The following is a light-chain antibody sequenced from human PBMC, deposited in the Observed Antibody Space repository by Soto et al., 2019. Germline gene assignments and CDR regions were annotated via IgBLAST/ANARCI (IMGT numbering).Light chain of an antibody. J-gene: IGLJ1*01. V-gene: IGLV2-11*01. CDR3: FSYTSSATSV. CDR2: SVT. Sequence: QSALIQPPSVSGSPGQSVTISCTGTSSDVGTYDYVSWFQHHPGTVPKPMIYSVTSRPSGVPDRFSDSKSGNPASMTISGLQPGDGADYFCFSYTSSATSVLGTGTKVTLL. CDR1: SSDVGTYDY.